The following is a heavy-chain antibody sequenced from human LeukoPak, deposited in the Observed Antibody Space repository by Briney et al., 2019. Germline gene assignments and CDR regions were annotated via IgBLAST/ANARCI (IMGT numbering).Heavy chain of an antibody. J-gene: IGHJ2*01. D-gene: IGHD5-24*01. V-gene: IGHV1-69*04. Sequence: SVTVSFKASGGTFSSYAISWVRQAPGQGLEWMGRIIPILGIANYAQKFQGRVTITADKSTSTAYMELSSLRSEDTAVYYCARDRRRWLQPGWYFDLWGRGTLVTVSS. CDR3: ARDRRRWLQPGWYFDL. CDR2: IIPILGIA. CDR1: GGTFSSYA.